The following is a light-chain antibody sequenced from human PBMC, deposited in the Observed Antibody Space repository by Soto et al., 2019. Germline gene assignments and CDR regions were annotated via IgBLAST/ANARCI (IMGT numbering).Light chain of an antibody. CDR2: TNS. Sequence: QSVLTQPPSASGTPGQRVTISCSGSSSNIGSNSVHWYRQIPGTAPKLLIYTNSQRPSGVPDRFSGFKSGTSASLAISGLQSEDEADYYCAAWDDSLNGCVFGTGTKLTVL. CDR3: AAWDDSLNGCV. J-gene: IGLJ1*01. V-gene: IGLV1-44*01. CDR1: SSNIGSNS.